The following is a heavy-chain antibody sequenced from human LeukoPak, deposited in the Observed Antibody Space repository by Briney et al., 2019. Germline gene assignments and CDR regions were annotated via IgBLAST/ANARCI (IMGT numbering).Heavy chain of an antibody. D-gene: IGHD1-14*01. J-gene: IGHJ5*02. CDR3: ARAPDRIRFDP. Sequence: PSETLSLTCAVYGGSLRADFWSWIRQPPGKGLEWIGDIHPGGSTKYNPSLESRVTISVDTSKNQFSLRLTSVTAADTAVYYRARAPDRIRFDPWGQGALVTVSS. CDR1: GGSLRADF. CDR2: IHPGGST. V-gene: IGHV4-34*01.